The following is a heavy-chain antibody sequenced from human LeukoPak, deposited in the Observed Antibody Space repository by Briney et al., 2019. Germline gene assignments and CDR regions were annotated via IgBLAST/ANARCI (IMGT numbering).Heavy chain of an antibody. CDR2: IYTSGST. Sequence: SETLSLTCTVSGGSISSGSYYWSWIRQPAGKGLEWIGRIYTSGSTNYNPSLKSRVTISVDTSKNQFSLKLSSVTAADTAVYYCAGVCSSTSCYDAGVVDWFDPWGQGTLVTVSS. CDR3: AGVCSSTSCYDAGVVDWFDP. J-gene: IGHJ5*02. CDR1: GGSISSGSYY. V-gene: IGHV4-61*02. D-gene: IGHD2-2*01.